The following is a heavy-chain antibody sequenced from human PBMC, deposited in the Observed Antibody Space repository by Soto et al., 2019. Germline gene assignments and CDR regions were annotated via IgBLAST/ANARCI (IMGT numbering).Heavy chain of an antibody. CDR3: ARDKSEFRMGSSGYYRYYYGTDV. D-gene: IGHD3-22*01. CDR2: INHSGST. J-gene: IGHJ6*02. CDR1: GGSIRDYY. V-gene: IGHV4-59*01. Sequence: SETLSLTCTVSGGSIRDYYYSWVRQPPGKGLEWIGYINHSGSTSYNPALKSRVTISVDTSKSQVSLKVRSVTAADTAVYYCARDKSEFRMGSSGYYRYYYGTDVWGQGTSVTVSS.